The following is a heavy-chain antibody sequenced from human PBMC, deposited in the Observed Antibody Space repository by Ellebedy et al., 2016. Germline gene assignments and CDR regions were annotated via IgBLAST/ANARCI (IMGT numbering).Heavy chain of an antibody. Sequence: SETLSLTCTVSGYSISSGYYWGWIRQPPGKGLEWIGSIYHSGSTYYNPSLKSRVTISVDTSKNQFSLKLSSVTAADTAVYFCARAPRGYDSSGYYYPGTYFDCWGQGTLVTVSS. V-gene: IGHV4-38-2*02. CDR3: ARAPRGYDSSGYYYPGTYFDC. CDR1: GYSISSGYY. J-gene: IGHJ4*02. D-gene: IGHD3-22*01. CDR2: IYHSGST.